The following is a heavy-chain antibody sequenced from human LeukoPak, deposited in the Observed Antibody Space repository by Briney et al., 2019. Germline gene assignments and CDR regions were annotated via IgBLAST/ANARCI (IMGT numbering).Heavy chain of an antibody. CDR3: AGGGGHCSGGNCYSLWFDP. J-gene: IGHJ5*02. CDR1: GGSISSGDYY. V-gene: IGHV4-30-4*01. D-gene: IGHD2-15*01. CDR2: IHYSGST. Sequence: SETLSLTCTVSGGSISSGDYYWSWIRQPPGKGLEWIGYIHYSGSTYYGPFLKSRVTMSVDTSQNQFSLKLSSVTAADTAEYYCAGGGGHCSGGNCYSLWFDPWGQGTLVTVSS.